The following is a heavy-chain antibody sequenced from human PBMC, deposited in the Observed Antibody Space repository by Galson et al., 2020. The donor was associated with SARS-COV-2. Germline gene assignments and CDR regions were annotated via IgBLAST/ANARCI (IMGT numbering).Heavy chain of an antibody. V-gene: IGHV4-59*01. J-gene: IGHJ6*02. CDR1: DAPMSRYS. D-gene: IGHD4-17*01. Sequence: ETSETLSLTCSVSDAPMSRYSSSLLRYPSAHRLAWLGYISHCCCTTLYPSLRSRVTISVDLSKNQLSLKVTSVTAADTAVYYCARDPAPLYGDNYYYGMDVWGRGTTVTVSS. CDR2: ISHCCCT. CDR3: ARDPAPLYGDNYYYGMDV.